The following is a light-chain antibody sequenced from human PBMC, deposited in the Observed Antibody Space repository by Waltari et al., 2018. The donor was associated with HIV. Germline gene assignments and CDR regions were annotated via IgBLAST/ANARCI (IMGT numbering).Light chain of an antibody. CDR1: SSNIGTGSD. V-gene: IGLV1-40*01. CDR2: GNS. CDR3: QSYDSRLSGSV. J-gene: IGLJ3*02. Sequence: QSALTQPPSVSGAPGQRVTISCTGTSSNIGTGSDVHWYQQLPGTAPKLLLYGNSSRPSGVPDRFSGSKSGTSAALAITGLQAEDEADYYCQSYDSRLSGSVFGGGTKLTVL.